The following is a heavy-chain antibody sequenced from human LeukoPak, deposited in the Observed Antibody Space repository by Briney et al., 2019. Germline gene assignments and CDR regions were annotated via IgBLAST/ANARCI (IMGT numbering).Heavy chain of an antibody. CDR3: ARAGDTAMVTGSFDY. CDR2: IYHSGST. V-gene: IGHV4-30-2*01. Sequence: SETLSLTCAVSGGSISSGGYSWSWIRQPPGKGLEWIGYIYHSGSTYYNPSLKSRVTISVDRSKNQFSLKLSSVTAADTAVYYCARAGDTAMVTGSFDYWGQGTLVTVSS. D-gene: IGHD5-18*01. J-gene: IGHJ4*02. CDR1: GGSISSGGYS.